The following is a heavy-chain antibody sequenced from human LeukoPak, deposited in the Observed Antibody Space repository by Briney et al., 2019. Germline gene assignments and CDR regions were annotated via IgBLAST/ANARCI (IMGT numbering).Heavy chain of an antibody. Sequence: GSLRLSCAASGFIFGDYNMNWVRQVPGKGLEWISYMSSTSTTIFYADSVKGRFTISRDNSKNTLYVQMNSLRADDTAVYYCAAFYDSSGNPFDYWGQGTLVTVSS. J-gene: IGHJ4*02. CDR3: AAFYDSSGNPFDY. CDR2: MSSTSTTI. V-gene: IGHV3-48*01. CDR1: GFIFGDYN. D-gene: IGHD3-22*01.